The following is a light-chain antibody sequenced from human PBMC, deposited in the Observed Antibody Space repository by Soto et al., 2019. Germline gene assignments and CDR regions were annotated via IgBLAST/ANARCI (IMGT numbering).Light chain of an antibody. V-gene: IGKV2-30*01. J-gene: IGKJ1*01. CDR2: KVS. Sequence: DVVMTQSPLSLPVTLGQPASISCRSSQSLVYSDGNTYLIWFQQRPAQAPTRLIYKVSNRDSGAPDTFSGRGSETDYTLKNSSVEAEDIGVYYCRQGTHWPKTFGLGTKVEIK. CDR3: RQGTHWPKT. CDR1: QSLVYSDGNTY.